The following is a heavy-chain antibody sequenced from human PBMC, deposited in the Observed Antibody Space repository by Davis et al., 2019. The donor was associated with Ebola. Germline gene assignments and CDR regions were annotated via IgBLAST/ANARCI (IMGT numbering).Heavy chain of an antibody. V-gene: IGHV4-30-4*07. CDR1: GGSISSGGYS. CDR2: IYYSGST. CDR3: AGGVFRYSGSSDFDY. J-gene: IGHJ4*02. D-gene: IGHD1-26*01. Sequence: MPSETLSLTCAVSGGSISSGGYSWSWIRQPPGKGLEWIGYIYYSGSTYYNPSLKSRVTISVDTSKNQFSLKMTSVTAADTAIYYCAGGVFRYSGSSDFDYWGQGTLVTVSS.